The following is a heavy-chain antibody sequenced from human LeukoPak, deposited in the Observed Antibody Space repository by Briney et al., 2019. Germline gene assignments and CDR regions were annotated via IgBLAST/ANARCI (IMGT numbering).Heavy chain of an antibody. V-gene: IGHV3-23*01. CDR1: GFTLSTNA. CDR2: VSGSGAST. Sequence: GGSLRLSCLTSGFTLSTNAMSWVRQAPGKGLEWISGVSGSGASTYYADSVKGRFTISRDDSRNTLYLQMNSLRGDDTAVYYCAKDVGKWESLHFFDYWGQGTLVTVSS. D-gene: IGHD1-26*01. CDR3: AKDVGKWESLHFFDY. J-gene: IGHJ4*02.